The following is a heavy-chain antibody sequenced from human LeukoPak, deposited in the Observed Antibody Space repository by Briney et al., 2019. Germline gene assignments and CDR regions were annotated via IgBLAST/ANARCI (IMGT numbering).Heavy chain of an antibody. J-gene: IGHJ4*02. Sequence: ASVKVSCKASGYTFTSYAMHWVRQAPGQRLEWMGWINAGNGNTKYSQKFQGRVTITRDTSASTAYMELSSLRSEDTAVYYCARVHGGYIYYLDYWGQGTLVTVSS. CDR2: INAGNGNT. CDR3: ARVHGGYIYYLDY. V-gene: IGHV1-3*01. D-gene: IGHD5-18*01. CDR1: GYTFTSYA.